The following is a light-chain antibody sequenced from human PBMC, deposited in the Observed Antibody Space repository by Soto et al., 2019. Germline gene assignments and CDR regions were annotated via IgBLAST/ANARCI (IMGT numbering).Light chain of an antibody. CDR2: DNN. V-gene: IGLV1-51*01. CDR1: SSNIGNNY. CDR3: GTWDSSLSDVG. Sequence: QSVLTQPPSVSAAPGQKVTISCSGSSSNIGNNYVSWYQQLPGTAPNLLIYDNNKRPSGIPDRFSGSQSGTSATLGITGLQTGDEADYYCGTWDSSLSDVGFGGGAKLTFL. J-gene: IGLJ2*01.